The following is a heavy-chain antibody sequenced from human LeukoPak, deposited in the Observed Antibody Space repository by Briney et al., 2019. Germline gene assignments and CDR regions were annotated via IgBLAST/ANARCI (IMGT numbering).Heavy chain of an antibody. CDR3: AREDDWNYEDY. Sequence: GGSLRLSCAASGFTFDDYAMHWVRQAPGKGLEWVSGISWNSGSIGYADSVKGRFTISRDNAKNSLYLQMNSLRAEDTAIYYCAREDDWNYEDYWGQGTLVTVSS. CDR1: GFTFDDYA. J-gene: IGHJ4*02. CDR2: ISWNSGSI. V-gene: IGHV3-9*01. D-gene: IGHD1-7*01.